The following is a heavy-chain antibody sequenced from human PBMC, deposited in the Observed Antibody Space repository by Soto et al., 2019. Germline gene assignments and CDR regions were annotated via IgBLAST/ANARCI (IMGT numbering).Heavy chain of an antibody. D-gene: IGHD6-19*01. J-gene: IGHJ6*03. CDR3: AKRADSSGWLASYMDV. CDR1: GFTFNSYA. CDR2: ISNSAGST. Sequence: GGSLRLSCAASGFTFNSYAMSWVRQAPGKGLEWVSVISNSAGSTHYADSVKGRFSISRDNSKNTMNLQTNSLRAEDTAVYYCAKRADSSGWLASYMDVWGKGTTVTVSS. V-gene: IGHV3-23*01.